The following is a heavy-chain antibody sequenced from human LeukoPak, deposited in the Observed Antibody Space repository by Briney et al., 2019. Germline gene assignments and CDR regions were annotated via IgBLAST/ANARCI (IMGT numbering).Heavy chain of an antibody. Sequence: PGESLKISCQGSGYSFINYWIGWVRQMPGKGLEWMGIIYPGDSDTRYSPSFQGQVTISADKSISTAYLQWSSLKASDTAMYYCARHGGYCSSTSCYTAYYYYYMDVWGKGTTVTVSS. CDR1: GYSFINYW. CDR2: IYPGDSDT. V-gene: IGHV5-51*01. CDR3: ARHGGYCSSTSCYTAYYYYYMDV. J-gene: IGHJ6*03. D-gene: IGHD2-2*02.